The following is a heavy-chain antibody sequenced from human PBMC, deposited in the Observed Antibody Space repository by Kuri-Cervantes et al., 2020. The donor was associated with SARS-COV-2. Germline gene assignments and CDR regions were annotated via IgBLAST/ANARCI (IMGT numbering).Heavy chain of an antibody. CDR1: GYTFTSYD. CDR2: IIPILGIA. CDR3: ARDGSTTMKAGDY. D-gene: IGHD2/OR15-2a*01. V-gene: IGHV1-69*10. J-gene: IGHJ4*02. Sequence: SVKVSCKASGYTFTSYDINWVRQATGQGLEWMGGIIPILGIANYAQKFQGRVTITADKSTSTAYMELSSLRSEDTAVYYCARDGSTTMKAGDYWGQGTLVNVSS.